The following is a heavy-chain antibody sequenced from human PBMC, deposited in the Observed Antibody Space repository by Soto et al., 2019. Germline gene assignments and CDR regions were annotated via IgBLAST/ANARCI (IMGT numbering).Heavy chain of an antibody. V-gene: IGHV3-23*01. Sequence: GGSLRLSCATSGFPFRNYAMSWVRQTPGKGLEWVSAIDGSGDSTYYADSVKGRFTISRDNSGNTLYLQMDSLRAEDTAVYFCAKDRGWTYYFDYWGQGALVTVS. CDR3: AKDRGWTYYFDY. J-gene: IGHJ4*02. D-gene: IGHD6-19*01. CDR1: GFPFRNYA. CDR2: IDGSGDST.